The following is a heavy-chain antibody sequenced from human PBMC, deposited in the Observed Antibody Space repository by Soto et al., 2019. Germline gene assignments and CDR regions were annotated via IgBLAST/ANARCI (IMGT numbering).Heavy chain of an antibody. D-gene: IGHD3-3*02. CDR3: AVTDLPFRPLTEPTENGMDV. Sequence: ELVQSGPEAREPGTSVKVSCRASGFSFGDSAVQWVRQGRGQRLEWSGWIVVVNGNTNYAQKFEGPVTLTREASTSTSHMELTRLSSEDTAVYFCAVTDLPFRPLTEPTENGMDVWGQGTTVTVSS. V-gene: IGHV1-58*01. CDR2: IVVVNGNT. J-gene: IGHJ6*02. CDR1: GFSFGDSA.